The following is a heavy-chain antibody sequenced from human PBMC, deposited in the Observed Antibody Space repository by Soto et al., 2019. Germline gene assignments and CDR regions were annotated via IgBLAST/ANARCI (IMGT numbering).Heavy chain of an antibody. Sequence: EVQLLESGGGLVQPGGSLRLSCAASGFTFSSYAMSWVRQAPGKGLEWVSAISGSGGSTYYADSVKGRFTIYRDNFKNTLYRQMISLRAEDTAVYYCAKRSARIAVAGTIDYWGQGALVTVSS. CDR3: AKRSARIAVAGTIDY. CDR2: ISGSGGST. J-gene: IGHJ4*02. D-gene: IGHD6-19*01. CDR1: GFTFSSYA. V-gene: IGHV3-23*01.